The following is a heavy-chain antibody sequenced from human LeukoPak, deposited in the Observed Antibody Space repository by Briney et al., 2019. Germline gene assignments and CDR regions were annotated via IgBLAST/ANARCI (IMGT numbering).Heavy chain of an antibody. D-gene: IGHD6-13*01. CDR3: ASMSSSWYLDY. Sequence: PGGSLRLSCEASGFSFSTSGVHWVRQAPGKGLEWVAVIWYDGSNKYYADSVKGRFTISRDNSKNTLYLQMNSLRAEDTAVYYCASMSSSWYLDYWGQGTLVTVSS. CDR2: IWYDGSNK. CDR1: GFSFSTSG. V-gene: IGHV3-33*08. J-gene: IGHJ4*02.